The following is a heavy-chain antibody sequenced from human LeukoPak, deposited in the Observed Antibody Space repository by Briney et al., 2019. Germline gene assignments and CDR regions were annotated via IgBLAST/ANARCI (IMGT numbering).Heavy chain of an antibody. D-gene: IGHD3-3*01. CDR2: INPNSGGT. CDR3: ARGVTIFGVVPVGY. Sequence: ASVKVSCKASGYTVTGYFMHWVRQAPGQGLEWMGWINPNSGGTNYAQKFQGRVTMTRDTSISTAYMELSRLRSDDTAVYYRARGVTIFGVVPVGYWGQGTLVTVSS. V-gene: IGHV1-2*02. J-gene: IGHJ4*02. CDR1: GYTVTGYF.